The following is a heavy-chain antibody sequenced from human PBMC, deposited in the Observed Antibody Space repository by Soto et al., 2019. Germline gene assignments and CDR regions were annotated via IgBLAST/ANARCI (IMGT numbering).Heavy chain of an antibody. CDR3: VRAYQERWLQIGATRFDY. CDR2: IYHSGST. V-gene: IGHV4-38-2*01. J-gene: IGHJ4*02. Sequence: LSLTCDVSGFFISTGYYWGWIRQPPGKGLEWIGTIYHSGSTYYNPSLKSRFTISVDTSKNQFSLMLSSVTAADTAVYYCVRAYQERWLQIGATRFDYWGQGTLVTVSS. CDR1: GFFISTGYY. D-gene: IGHD2-2*01.